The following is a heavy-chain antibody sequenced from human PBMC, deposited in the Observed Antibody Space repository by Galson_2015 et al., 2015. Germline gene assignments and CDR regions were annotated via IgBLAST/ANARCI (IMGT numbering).Heavy chain of an antibody. V-gene: IGHV1-46*01. D-gene: IGHD5-24*01. J-gene: IGHJ3*02. Sequence: SVKVSCKASGYTFTSYYMHWVRQAPGQGLEWMGIINPSGGSTSYAQKFQGRVTMTRDTSTSTVYMELSSLRSEDTTVYYCARDVVDSSGWYWGDGYNLNGYDHAFDIWGQGTMVTVSS. CDR3: ARDVVDSSGWYWGDGYNLNGYDHAFDI. CDR2: INPSGGST. CDR1: GYTFTSYY.